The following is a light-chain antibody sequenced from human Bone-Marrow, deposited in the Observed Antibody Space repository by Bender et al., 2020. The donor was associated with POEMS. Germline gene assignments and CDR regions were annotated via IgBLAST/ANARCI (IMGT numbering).Light chain of an antibody. V-gene: IGLV2-23*02. Sequence: QSALTQPASVSGSPGQSITISCTGDSTNIGYYDFISWYQHHPGKVPKLMIYDVDDRPSGVSNRFSGSKSGDTASLTISGLQAEDEADYYCCSYAGSNNLGVFGGGTKLTVL. J-gene: IGLJ2*01. CDR3: CSYAGSNNLGV. CDR1: STNIGYYDF. CDR2: DVD.